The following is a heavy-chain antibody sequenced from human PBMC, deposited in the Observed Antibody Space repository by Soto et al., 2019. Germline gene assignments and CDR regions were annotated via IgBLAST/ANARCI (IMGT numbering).Heavy chain of an antibody. V-gene: IGHV3-23*01. CDR2: ISDSGGST. J-gene: IGHJ4*02. D-gene: IGHD3-10*01. Sequence: GGSLRLSCAASGFTFSSYAMSWVRQAPGKGLEWVSAISDSGGSTYYADSVKGRFTISRDNSKNTLYLQMNSLRAEDTAVYYCAKDYYGSGGYAGPVDYWGQGTLVTVSS. CDR3: AKDYYGSGGYAGPVDY. CDR1: GFTFSSYA.